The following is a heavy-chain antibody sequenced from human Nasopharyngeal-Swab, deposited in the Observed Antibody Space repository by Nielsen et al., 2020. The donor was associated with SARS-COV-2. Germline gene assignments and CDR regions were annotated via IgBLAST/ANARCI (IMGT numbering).Heavy chain of an antibody. CDR3: ARRFYDFWSGYYGY. Sequence: ESLKISCAASGFTFNNYWSWIRQPPGKGLEWIGEINHSGSTNYNPSLKSRVTISVDTSKNQFSLKLSSVTAADTAVYYCARRFYDFWSGYYGYWGQGTLVTVSS. D-gene: IGHD3-3*01. J-gene: IGHJ4*02. V-gene: IGHV4-34*01. CDR2: INHSGST. CDR1: GFTFNNY.